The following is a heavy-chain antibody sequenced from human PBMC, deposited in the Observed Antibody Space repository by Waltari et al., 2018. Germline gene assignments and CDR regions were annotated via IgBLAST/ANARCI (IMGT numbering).Heavy chain of an antibody. D-gene: IGHD3-10*01. CDR2: IKHSGSN. Sequence: QVQLQQWGAGLLSPSETLSLTCAVYGGSFSGYYWTWIRQPPGKGLEWIGEIKHSGSNNYNPSPKSRVTISIDTPRNQFSLKLSSVTAADTAVYYCARGRGYSVVVRGVDTGFCWFDPWGQGTLVTVSS. J-gene: IGHJ5*02. CDR1: GGSFSGYY. V-gene: IGHV4-34*01. CDR3: ARGRGYSVVVRGVDTGFCWFDP.